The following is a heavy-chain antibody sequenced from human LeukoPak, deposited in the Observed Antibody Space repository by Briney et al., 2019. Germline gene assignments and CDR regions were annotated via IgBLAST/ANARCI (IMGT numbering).Heavy chain of an antibody. CDR3: ARQGGDPYYYYGKDV. D-gene: IGHD2-21*02. V-gene: IGHV4-61*05. Sequence: PSETLSLTCTVSGGSISSTDSYWSWLRQPPGKGLEWIGYIYYSGSTNYNPSLKSRVTISVDTSKNQFSLKLSSVTAADTAVYYCARQGGDPYYYYGKDVWGQGTTVTVSS. CDR2: IYYSGST. J-gene: IGHJ6*02. CDR1: GGSISSTDSY.